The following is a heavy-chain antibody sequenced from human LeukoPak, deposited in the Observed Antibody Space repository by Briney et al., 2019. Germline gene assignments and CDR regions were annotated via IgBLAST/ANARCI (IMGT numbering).Heavy chain of an antibody. Sequence: GGSLRLSCAASGVTFSRYTMNWVRQAPGKGLEWVSSISSSTAYIYYADSVKGRFTITRVNARNSLYLQMNSLRAEDTAVYYCARDRDVVATALDYWGQGTLVTVSS. CDR3: ARDRDVVATALDY. J-gene: IGHJ4*02. CDR2: ISSSTAYI. V-gene: IGHV3-21*01. CDR1: GVTFSRYT. D-gene: IGHD5-12*01.